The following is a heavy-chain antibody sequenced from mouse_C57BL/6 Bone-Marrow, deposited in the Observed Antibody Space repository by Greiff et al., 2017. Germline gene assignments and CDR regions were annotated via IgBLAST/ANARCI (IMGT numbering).Heavy chain of an antibody. CDR2: IYPGDGDT. J-gene: IGHJ2*01. CDR1: GYAFSSSW. Sequence: VQLQQSGPELVKPGASVKISCKASGYAFSSSWMNWVKQRPGKGLEWIGRIYPGDGDTNYNGKFKGKATLTADKSSSTAYMQLSSLTSEDSAVYFCARCWLRQDVDYWGQGTTLTVSS. V-gene: IGHV1-82*01. D-gene: IGHD2-2*01. CDR3: ARCWLRQDVDY.